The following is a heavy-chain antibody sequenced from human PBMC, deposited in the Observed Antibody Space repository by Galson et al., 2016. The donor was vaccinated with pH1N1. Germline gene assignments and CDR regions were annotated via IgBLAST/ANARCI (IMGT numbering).Heavy chain of an antibody. CDR1: GGTFGTYG. V-gene: IGHV1-69*10. J-gene: IGHJ4*02. CDR2: IIPAVGIT. D-gene: IGHD2-2*01. CDR3: ARVACSSISCLDD. Sequence: SVKVSCKATGGTFGTYGITWVRQGPGQGLERMGGIIPAVGITHYAQKYQGRVTFTADESTTTAYMELSRLRSEDTAVYFCARVACSSISCLDDWGQGTLVTVSS.